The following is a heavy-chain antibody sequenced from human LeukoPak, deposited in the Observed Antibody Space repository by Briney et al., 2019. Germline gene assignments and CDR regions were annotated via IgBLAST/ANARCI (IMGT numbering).Heavy chain of an antibody. CDR1: GFIFSSHW. CDR3: ARALNGFDI. J-gene: IGHJ3*02. Sequence: RGSLRLSCAASGFIFSSHWMSWVRQAPGKGLEWVSVIYSGGSIYYADSVKGRFTISRDNSRNTLYLQMNSLRAEDTAVYYCARALNGFDIWGPGTLVTVSS. V-gene: IGHV3-53*01. CDR2: IYSGGSI.